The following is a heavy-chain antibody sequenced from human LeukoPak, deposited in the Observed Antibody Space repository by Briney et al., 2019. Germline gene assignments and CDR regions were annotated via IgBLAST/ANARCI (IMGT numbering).Heavy chain of an antibody. CDR2: ISSSSSYI. CDR1: GFTFSSYS. Sequence: GGSLRLSCAASGFTFSSYSMNWVRQAPGKGLEWVSSISSSSSYIYYADSVKGRFTISRDNAKNSLYLQMNSLRAEDTAVYYCASGKRAVAAPFDYWGQGTLVTVSP. V-gene: IGHV3-21*01. J-gene: IGHJ4*02. D-gene: IGHD6-19*01. CDR3: ASGKRAVAAPFDY.